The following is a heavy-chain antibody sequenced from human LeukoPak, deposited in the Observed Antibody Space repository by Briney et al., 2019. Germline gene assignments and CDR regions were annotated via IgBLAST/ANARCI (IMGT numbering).Heavy chain of an antibody. CDR2: IYYSGRT. Sequence: PSETLSLTCTVSGDSISDDYWSWIRQPPGKGLEWIGYIYYSGRTTYNPSLKSRVTISIDTSKSQFSLKLSSVTAADTAVYYCARGYYDSSGYPIIDYWGQGTLVTVSS. V-gene: IGHV4-59*01. D-gene: IGHD3-22*01. J-gene: IGHJ4*02. CDR3: ARGYYDSSGYPIIDY. CDR1: GDSISDDY.